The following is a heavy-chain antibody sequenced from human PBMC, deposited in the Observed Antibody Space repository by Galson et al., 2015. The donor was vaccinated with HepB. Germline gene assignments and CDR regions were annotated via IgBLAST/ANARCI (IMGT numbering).Heavy chain of an antibody. CDR1: DASITGARYY. CDR2: IFFSGSV. CDR3: TRVSGVTSFWNYCYMDA. V-gene: IGHV4-61*02. J-gene: IGHJ6*03. Sequence: TLSLTCSISDASITGARYYWSWIRQPAGKGLEWIGRIFFSGSVDYNPSLKNRVSMSFDASTNHFSLRLSSVTAADTAVYYCTRVSGVTSFWNYCYMDAWGKGTAVTVTS. D-gene: IGHD3-3*01.